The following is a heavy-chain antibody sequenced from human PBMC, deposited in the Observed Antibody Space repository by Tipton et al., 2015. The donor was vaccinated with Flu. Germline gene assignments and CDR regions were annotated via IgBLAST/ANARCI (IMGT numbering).Heavy chain of an antibody. CDR1: GDSIRSDYF. CDR3: ARRDYSNYVSQPKNWFDL. J-gene: IGHJ5*02. V-gene: IGHV4-38-2*01. D-gene: IGHD4-11*01. Sequence: TLSLTCLVSGDSIRSDYFWGWIRQAPGKGLEWIGQISRGGSAYYNSSLQSRVTLSVDSTRNRFSLQVKSVTAADTATYYCARRDYSNYVSQPKNWFDLWGQGILVTVSS. CDR2: ISRGGSA.